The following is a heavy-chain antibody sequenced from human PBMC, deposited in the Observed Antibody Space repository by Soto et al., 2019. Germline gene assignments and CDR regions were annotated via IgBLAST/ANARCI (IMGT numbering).Heavy chain of an antibody. CDR1: GGTFSSYA. CDR2: IIPIFGTA. Sequence: ASVKVSCKASGGTFSSYAISWVRQAPGQGLEWMGGIIPIFGTANYAQKFQGRVTITADESTSTAYMELSSLRSEDTAVYYCASGRGYSYGSYYYGMDVWGQGTTVTVSS. V-gene: IGHV1-69*13. D-gene: IGHD5-18*01. CDR3: ASGRGYSYGSYYYGMDV. J-gene: IGHJ6*02.